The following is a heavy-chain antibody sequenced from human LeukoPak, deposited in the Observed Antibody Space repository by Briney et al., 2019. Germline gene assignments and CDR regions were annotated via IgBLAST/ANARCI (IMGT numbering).Heavy chain of an antibody. V-gene: IGHV3-33*01. J-gene: IGHJ4*02. Sequence: GRSLRLSCAASGFTFSTYAMHWVRQAPGKGLEWVAVIWYDGSNKYYGDSVKGRFTISRDNSKNTLYLQMNSLRAEDTAVYYCARDRGSGWYQDYWGQGTLVTVSS. CDR3: ARDRGSGWYQDY. D-gene: IGHD6-19*01. CDR2: IWYDGSNK. CDR1: GFTFSTYA.